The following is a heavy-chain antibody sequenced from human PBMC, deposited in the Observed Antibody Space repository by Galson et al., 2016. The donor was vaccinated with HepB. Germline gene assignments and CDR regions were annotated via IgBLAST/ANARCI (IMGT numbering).Heavy chain of an antibody. CDR1: EFIFRNYW. CDR3: ARDTTYYDSSGYNDVFDI. V-gene: IGHV3-7*04. D-gene: IGHD3-22*01. J-gene: IGHJ3*02. CDR2: IKGDGSQK. Sequence: SLRLSCAASEFIFRNYWMIWVRQAPGKGLEWVANIKGDGSQKHYADSVQGRFTISGDNAKNSLYLQMNSLRSEDMAVYYCARDTTYYDSSGYNDVFDIWGQGTMVTVSS.